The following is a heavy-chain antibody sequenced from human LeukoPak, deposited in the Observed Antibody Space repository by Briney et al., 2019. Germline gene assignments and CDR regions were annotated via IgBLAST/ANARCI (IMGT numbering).Heavy chain of an antibody. CDR3: ARDQALYDILTGYYSPFAKPDY. D-gene: IGHD3-9*01. V-gene: IGHV1-2*02. CDR1: GYTFTGYY. J-gene: IGHJ4*02. Sequence: GASVKVSCKASGYTFTGYYMHWVRQAPGQGLEWMGWINPNSGGTTYAQKFQGRVTMTRYTSISTAYLELSRLRSDDTAVYYCARDQALYDILTGYYSPFAKPDYWGQGTLVTVSS. CDR2: INPNSGGT.